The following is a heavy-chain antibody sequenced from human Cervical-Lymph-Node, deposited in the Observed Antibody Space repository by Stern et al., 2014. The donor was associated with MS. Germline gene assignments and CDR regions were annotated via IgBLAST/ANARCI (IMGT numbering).Heavy chain of an antibody. CDR3: ARGPLRYFDWLPMYGMDV. V-gene: IGHV1-3*01. J-gene: IGHJ6*02. CDR2: INAANGNT. CDR1: GYTFTSYA. D-gene: IGHD3-9*01. Sequence: QVQLVQSGAEVKKPGPSPKVSSKASGYTFTSYAMHWVRQAPGQRLERMGWINAANGNTKYSQKFQGRVTITRDTSASTAYMELSSLRSEDTAVYYCARGPLRYFDWLPMYGMDVWGQGTTVTVSS.